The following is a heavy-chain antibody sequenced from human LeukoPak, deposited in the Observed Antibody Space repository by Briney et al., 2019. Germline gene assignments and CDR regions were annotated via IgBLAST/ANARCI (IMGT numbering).Heavy chain of an antibody. J-gene: IGHJ4*02. CDR2: TYYRSKWYN. Sequence: SQTLSLTCCISGDSVSSNSAAWNWIRQSPSRGLEWLGRTYYRSKWYNEYAVSVTSRIIINPDTSKNQFSLQLNSVTPEDTAVYYCAREERLYGSATYYIDYWGQGTLVTVSS. D-gene: IGHD3-10*01. CDR1: GDSVSSNSAA. V-gene: IGHV6-1*01. CDR3: AREERLYGSATYYIDY.